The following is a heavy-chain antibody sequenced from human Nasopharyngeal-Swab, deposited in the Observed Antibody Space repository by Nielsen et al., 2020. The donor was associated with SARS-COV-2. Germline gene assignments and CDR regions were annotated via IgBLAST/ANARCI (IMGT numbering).Heavy chain of an antibody. V-gene: IGHV1-2*06. D-gene: IGHD1-7*01. CDR1: GYTFTGYY. CDR2: INPNTGGT. CDR3: AREISRTTSWFDP. Sequence: ASVKVSCKASGYTFTGYYMHWVRRTPGQGLEWVGRINPNTGGTNYAQKFQGRVTMTTDTSISTAYMEVSSLRSDDTAVYYCAREISRTTSWFDPWGQGTLVTVSS. J-gene: IGHJ5*02.